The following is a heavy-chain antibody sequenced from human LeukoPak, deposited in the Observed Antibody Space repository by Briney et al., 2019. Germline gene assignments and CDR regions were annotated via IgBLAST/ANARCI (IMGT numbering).Heavy chain of an antibody. CDR3: ARGQYTDGLSY. CDR1: GFAFSTYW. Sequence: GGSLRLSCAASGFAFSTYWMTWVRQAPGKGLEWVAIIKPDGSEKYYVDSVKGRFTISRDNAENSLFLQMNGLRPEDTAVFYCARGQYTDGLSYWGQGTLVTVSS. V-gene: IGHV3-7*03. CDR2: IKPDGSEK. J-gene: IGHJ4*02. D-gene: IGHD5-24*01.